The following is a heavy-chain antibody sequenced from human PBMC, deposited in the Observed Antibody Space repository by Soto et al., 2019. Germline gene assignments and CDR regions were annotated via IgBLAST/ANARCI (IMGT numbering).Heavy chain of an antibody. V-gene: IGHV3-30*18. CDR3: AKDPRRYCSSTSCYSRDY. Sequence: QVQLVESGGGVVQPGRSLRLSCAASGFTFSSYGMHWVRQAPGKGLEWVAVISYDGSNKYYADSVKGRFTISRDNSKNTLYLQMNSLRAEDTAVYYCAKDPRRYCSSTSCYSRDYWGQVTLVTVAS. CDR1: GFTFSSYG. CDR2: ISYDGSNK. D-gene: IGHD2-2*02. J-gene: IGHJ4*02.